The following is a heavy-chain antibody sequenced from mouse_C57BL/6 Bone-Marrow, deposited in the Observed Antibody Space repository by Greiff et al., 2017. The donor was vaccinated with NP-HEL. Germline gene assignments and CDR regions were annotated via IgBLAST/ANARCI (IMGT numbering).Heavy chain of an antibody. D-gene: IGHD2-3*01. Sequence: EVKVVESGGGLVKPGGSLKLSCAASGFTFSDYGMHWVRQAPEKGLEWVAYISSGSSTIYYADTVKGRFTISRDNAKNTLFLQMTSLRSEDTAMYYCARSFYDGYLPWFAYWGQGTLVTVSA. V-gene: IGHV5-17*01. CDR2: ISSGSSTI. CDR1: GFTFSDYG. J-gene: IGHJ3*01. CDR3: ARSFYDGYLPWFAY.